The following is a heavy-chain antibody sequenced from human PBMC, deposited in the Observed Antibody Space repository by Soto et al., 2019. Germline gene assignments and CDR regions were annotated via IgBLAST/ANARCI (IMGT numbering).Heavy chain of an antibody. D-gene: IGHD2-2*01. Sequence: VASVKVSCKASGYTFTNYYIHWVRQAPGHGLEWMAIINPTGGSTNYAQKFQGRVTITRDTSASTAYMELSSLRSEDTAVYYCARDWILYCSSTSCSYYYYGMDVWGQGTTVTVSS. CDR1: GYTFTNYY. CDR2: INPTGGST. CDR3: ARDWILYCSSTSCSYYYYGMDV. J-gene: IGHJ6*02. V-gene: IGHV1-46*01.